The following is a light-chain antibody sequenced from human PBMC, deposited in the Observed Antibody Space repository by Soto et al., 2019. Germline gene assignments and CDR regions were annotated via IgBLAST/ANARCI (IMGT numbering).Light chain of an antibody. Sequence: DIQMTPSPSTLSASVGDRVTITWRASQSISSWLAWYQQKPGKAPNLLIYAASSLHSGVPSRFSGSGSGTDFTLTISSLQPEDFATYYCQQSFSSPPWTFGQGTKVDIK. V-gene: IGKV1-39*01. J-gene: IGKJ1*01. CDR2: AAS. CDR3: QQSFSSPPWT. CDR1: QSISSW.